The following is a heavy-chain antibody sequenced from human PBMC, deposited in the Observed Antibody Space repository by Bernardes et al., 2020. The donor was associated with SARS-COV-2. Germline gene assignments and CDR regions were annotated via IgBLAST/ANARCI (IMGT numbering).Heavy chain of an antibody. CDR2: ISYSGDTT. J-gene: IGHJ6*03. CDR1: GLIFNNFA. CDR3: VKGARLSSGIYYYYYYMDV. D-gene: IGHD3-22*01. V-gene: IGHV3-64D*06. Sequence: GGSLRLSCSTSGLIFNNFAMHWVRQAPGKGLEYLSAISYSGDTTFYADSVKGRFTISRDNSKNTLYLQMSGLRVDDTATYYCVKGARLSSGIYYYYYYMDVWGKGTAVTVSS.